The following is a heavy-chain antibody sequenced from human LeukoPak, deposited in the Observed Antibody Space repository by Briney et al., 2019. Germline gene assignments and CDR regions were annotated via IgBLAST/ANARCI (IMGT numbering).Heavy chain of an antibody. J-gene: IGHJ5*02. V-gene: IGHV1-69*04. CDR3: ARVGGGFRSSYFDP. Sequence: SVKVSCKASGGTFSSYAISWVRQAPGQGLEWMGRIIPILGIANYAQKFQGRVTITADKSTSTAYMELSSLRSEDTAVYYCARVGGGFRSSYFDPWGQGTLVTVSS. D-gene: IGHD6-13*01. CDR2: IIPILGIA. CDR1: GGTFSSYA.